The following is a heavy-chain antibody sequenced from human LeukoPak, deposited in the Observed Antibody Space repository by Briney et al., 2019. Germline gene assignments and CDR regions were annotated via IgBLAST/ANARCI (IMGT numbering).Heavy chain of an antibody. J-gene: IGHJ6*02. Sequence: GGSLRLSYAASGFTFSSYGMHWVRQAPGKGLEWVAVIWYDGSNKYYADSVKGRFTISRDNSKNTLYLQMNSLRAEDTAVYYCARGSLYNWSYGGVYYYYGMDVWGQGTTVTVSS. CDR1: GFTFSSYG. V-gene: IGHV3-33*01. D-gene: IGHD1-7*01. CDR3: ARGSLYNWSYGGVYYYYGMDV. CDR2: IWYDGSNK.